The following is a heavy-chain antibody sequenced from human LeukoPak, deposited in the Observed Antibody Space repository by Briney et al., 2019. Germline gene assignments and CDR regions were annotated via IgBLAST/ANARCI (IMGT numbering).Heavy chain of an antibody. CDR2: INPNSGGT. CDR1: GYTFTGYY. Sequence: GASVKVSCKASGYTFTGYYMHWVRQAPGQGLEWMGWINPNSGGTNYAQKFQGRVTMTRDTSISTAYMELSRLRSDDTAVYYCARDQTGRTGYFDYWGQGTLVTVSS. V-gene: IGHV1-2*02. D-gene: IGHD1-1*01. CDR3: ARDQTGRTGYFDY. J-gene: IGHJ4*02.